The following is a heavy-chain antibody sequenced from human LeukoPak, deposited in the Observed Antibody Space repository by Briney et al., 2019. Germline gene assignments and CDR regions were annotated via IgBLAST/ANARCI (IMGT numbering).Heavy chain of an antibody. CDR2: ISGSGGST. CDR1: GFTFSSYA. J-gene: IGHJ4*02. Sequence: PGGSLRLSCAASGFTFSSYAMSWVRQAPGKGLEWVSAISGSGGSTYYADSVKGRFTISRDNSKNTLYLQMNSLRAEDTAVYYCAKDLVSPYSSSAGEFDYWGQGTLVTVSS. D-gene: IGHD6-6*01. V-gene: IGHV3-23*01. CDR3: AKDLVSPYSSSAGEFDY.